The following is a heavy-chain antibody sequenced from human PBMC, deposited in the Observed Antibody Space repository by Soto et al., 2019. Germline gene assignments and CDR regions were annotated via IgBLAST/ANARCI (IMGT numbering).Heavy chain of an antibody. D-gene: IGHD3-16*01. V-gene: IGHV1-18*01. Sequence: QVQLVQSGDEVKKPGASVKVSCKASGYIFVSYGIAWVRQAPGQGLEWMGWISPYTGNTHSATKFQGRLTMTTDTSTSTAYMDLGSLTSDDTAVYYCVMVDNYVTPTPQDVWGQGTTVTVSS. CDR2: ISPYTGNT. CDR1: GYIFVSYG. J-gene: IGHJ6*02. CDR3: VMVDNYVTPTPQDV.